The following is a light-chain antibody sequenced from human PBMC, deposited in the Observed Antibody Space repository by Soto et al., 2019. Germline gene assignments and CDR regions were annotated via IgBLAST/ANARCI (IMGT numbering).Light chain of an antibody. Sequence: TLSLVSVSVSLPERVTMXSGASQGIRNDLGWYQQKPGKAPKLLIYAASSLQSGVPSRFSGSGSGTDFTLSISSLQSEDFAPYYCPHSSNPQHPSAQRTK. CDR3: PHSSNPQHP. V-gene: IGKV1-6*01. J-gene: IGKJ2*01. CDR1: QGIRND. CDR2: AAS.